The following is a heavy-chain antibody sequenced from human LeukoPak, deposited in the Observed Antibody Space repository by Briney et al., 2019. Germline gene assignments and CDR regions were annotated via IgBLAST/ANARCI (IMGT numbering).Heavy chain of an antibody. D-gene: IGHD6-19*01. J-gene: IGHJ4*02. CDR2: IYSGGST. V-gene: IGHV3-53*01. Sequence: GGSLRLSCAASGFTFSDYYMSWVRQAPGKGLEWVSVIYSGGSTYYADSVKGRFTISRDNSKNTLYLQMNSRRAEDTAVYYCATKGYSSGWYSFDYWGQGTLVTVSS. CDR3: ATKGYSSGWYSFDY. CDR1: GFTFSDYY.